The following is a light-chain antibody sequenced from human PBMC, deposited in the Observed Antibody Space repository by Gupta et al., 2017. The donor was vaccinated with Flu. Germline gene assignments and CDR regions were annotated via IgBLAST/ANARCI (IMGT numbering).Light chain of an antibody. Sequence: TAGTTTVGGGYDVRWYHPPPEPAPNLLMYGNISRPSAVPDRFSGSKYGTSASFPITWLQAEDEADYYCQSEDTSRGGYVFGAGTKLTVL. V-gene: IGLV1-40*01. J-gene: IGLJ1*01. CDR3: QSEDTSRGGYV. CDR2: GNI. CDR1: TTTVGGGYD.